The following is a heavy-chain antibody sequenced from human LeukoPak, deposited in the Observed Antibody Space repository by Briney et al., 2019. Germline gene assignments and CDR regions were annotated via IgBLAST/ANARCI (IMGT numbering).Heavy chain of an antibody. CDR2: IYYSGST. CDR1: GGSISSSSYY. J-gene: IGHJ6*02. V-gene: IGHV4-39*01. Sequence: SETLSLTCTVSGGSISSSSYYWGWIRQPPGKGLEWIGSIYYSGSTYYNPSLKSRVTISVDTSKNQFSLKLSSVTAADTAVYYCARSAVPDRYYYYGMDVWGQGTTVTVSS. D-gene: IGHD4-17*01. CDR3: ARSAVPDRYYYYGMDV.